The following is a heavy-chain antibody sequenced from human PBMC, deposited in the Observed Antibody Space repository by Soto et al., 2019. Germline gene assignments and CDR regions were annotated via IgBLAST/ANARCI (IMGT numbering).Heavy chain of an antibody. CDR3: AKEELELRFFDY. D-gene: IGHD1-7*01. Sequence: GGSLRLSCAASGFTFSSYGMHWVRQAPGKGLEWVAVISYDGSNKYYADSVKGRFTISRDNSKNTLYLQMNSLRAEDTAVYYCAKEELELRFFDYWGQGTLVTVSS. CDR2: ISYDGSNK. J-gene: IGHJ4*02. CDR1: GFTFSSYG. V-gene: IGHV3-30*18.